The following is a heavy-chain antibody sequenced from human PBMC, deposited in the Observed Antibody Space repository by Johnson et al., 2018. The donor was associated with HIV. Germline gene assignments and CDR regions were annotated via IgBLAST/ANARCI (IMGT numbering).Heavy chain of an antibody. CDR1: GFTFSSYG. CDR3: ARPIARGASDI. CDR2: IRYDGSNK. V-gene: IGHV3-30*02. J-gene: IGHJ3*02. D-gene: IGHD3-10*01. Sequence: QVQLVESGGGVVQPGGSLRLSCAASGFTFSSYGMHWVRQAPGKGLEWVAFIRYDGSNKYYVDSVRGRFTISRDNAKNSLYLQMNSLRAEDTAVYYCARPIARGASDIWGQGTMVIVSS.